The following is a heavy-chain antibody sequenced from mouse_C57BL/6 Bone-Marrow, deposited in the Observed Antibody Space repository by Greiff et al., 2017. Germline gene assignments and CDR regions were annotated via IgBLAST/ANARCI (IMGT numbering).Heavy chain of an antibody. CDR1: GYTFTSYS. J-gene: IGHJ1*03. CDR3: ARDEDGYYALYYEV. V-gene: IGHV1-62-2*01. Sequence: QVQLQQSGTVLARPGASVKLSCKTSGYTFTSYSMHWVKQRPGQGLEWIGGIYPGSGSTRYNEKFKDKATLTAVTSSSTVYMELSSLTSEDSAVYFWARDEDGYYALYYEVWGTGATVTVAT. D-gene: IGHD1-1*01. CDR2: IYPGSGST.